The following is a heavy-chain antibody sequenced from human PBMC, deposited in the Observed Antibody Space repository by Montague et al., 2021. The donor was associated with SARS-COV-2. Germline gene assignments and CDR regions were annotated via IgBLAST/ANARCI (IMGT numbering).Heavy chain of an antibody. D-gene: IGHD2-2*01. CDR3: ARQFPSYCSNYKCYAYDFDV. CDR1: GGSIRSPAYY. V-gene: IGHV4-39*01. Sequence: SETLSLTCTVSGGSIRSPAYYWGWIRQSPGKGLEWIGSISYAGRTYYNPSLRSRVSFSMDTSKYHFSLNLNSVTAADTAVYFCARQFPSYCSNYKCYAYDFDVWGQGALVTVSS. J-gene: IGHJ4*02. CDR2: ISYAGRT.